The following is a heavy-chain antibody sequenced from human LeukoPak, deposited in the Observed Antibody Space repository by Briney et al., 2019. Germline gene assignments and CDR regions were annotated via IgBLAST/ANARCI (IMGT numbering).Heavy chain of an antibody. D-gene: IGHD3-10*01. J-gene: IGHJ4*02. V-gene: IGHV4-59*08. CDR2: IYYTGIT. CDR3: ARQGRSGTNLYRFDY. Sequence: PSETLSLTCTVSGGSINSYFWSWIRQPPGKGLEWSGYIYYTGITDYNPSLKSRITISVDTSKNQFSLKLTSVSAADTAVYYCARQGRSGTNLYRFDYWGPGTLFTVSS. CDR1: GGSINSYF.